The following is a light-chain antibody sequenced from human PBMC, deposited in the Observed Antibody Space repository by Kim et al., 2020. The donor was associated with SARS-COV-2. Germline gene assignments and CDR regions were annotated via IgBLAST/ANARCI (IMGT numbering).Light chain of an antibody. CDR1: QDISRY. V-gene: IGKV1-39*01. J-gene: IGKJ1*01. Sequence: DIQMTQSPSSFSASVGDRVTITCRASQDISRYLNWYQQKPGKAPKLLIYTASSLQSGVPSRFTGSGSETDFTLTITSLQPEDFATYYCQQTSSAPRTFGQGTKVDIK. CDR2: TAS. CDR3: QQTSSAPRT.